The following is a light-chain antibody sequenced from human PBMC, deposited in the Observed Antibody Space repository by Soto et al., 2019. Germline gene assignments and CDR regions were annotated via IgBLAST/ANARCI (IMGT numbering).Light chain of an antibody. CDR2: GAS. CDR1: QSVSSSY. J-gene: IGKJ1*01. CDR3: QQYGSSRT. Sequence: EIVLTQSPGTLSLSPGERATLSCRASQSVSSSYLAWYQQKPGQAPRLLIYGASSRATGIPDRFSGSGSGTDFTITISRLEPEDFAVYYCQQYGSSRTFGQGTNVEIK. V-gene: IGKV3-20*01.